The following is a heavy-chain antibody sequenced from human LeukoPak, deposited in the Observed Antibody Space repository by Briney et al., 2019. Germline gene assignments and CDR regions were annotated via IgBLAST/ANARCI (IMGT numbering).Heavy chain of an antibody. CDR1: GFTFSSYA. CDR2: ISGSGGST. Sequence: PGGSLRLSCAASGFTFSSYAMSWVRQAPGKGLEWVSAISGSGGSTYYADSVKGRFTISRDNSKNTLYLQMNSLRAEDTAVYYCAKFGKFRVVTAPNDYWGQGTLVTVSS. V-gene: IGHV3-23*01. D-gene: IGHD4-23*01. J-gene: IGHJ4*02. CDR3: AKFGKFRVVTAPNDY.